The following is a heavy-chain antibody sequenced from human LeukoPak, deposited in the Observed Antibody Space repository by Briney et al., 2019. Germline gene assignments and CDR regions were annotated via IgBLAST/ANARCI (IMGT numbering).Heavy chain of an antibody. Sequence: PSETLSLTCAVYGGSFSGYYWSWIRPPPGKGLEWIGEINHSGSTNYNPSLKSRVTISVDTSKNQFSLKLSSVTAADTAVYYCARLSTLPFDIVLMVYAPSSWFDPWGQGTLVTVSS. D-gene: IGHD2-8*01. CDR2: INHSGST. CDR1: GGSFSGYY. V-gene: IGHV4-34*01. CDR3: ARLSTLPFDIVLMVYAPSSWFDP. J-gene: IGHJ5*02.